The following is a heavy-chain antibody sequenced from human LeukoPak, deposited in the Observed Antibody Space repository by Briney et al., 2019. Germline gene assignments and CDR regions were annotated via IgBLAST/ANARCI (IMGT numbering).Heavy chain of an antibody. CDR2: ISADGSST. D-gene: IGHD3-10*01. Sequence: GGSLRLSCAASGFTFNSHWMHWVRQAPGRGLVWVSGISADGSSTRYADSVNGRFTISRDNDKNTLYLQMNSLRAEDTAVYYCARLGSGSNYWGQGTLVTVSS. CDR3: ARLGSGSNY. J-gene: IGHJ4*02. V-gene: IGHV3-74*01. CDR1: GFTFNSHW.